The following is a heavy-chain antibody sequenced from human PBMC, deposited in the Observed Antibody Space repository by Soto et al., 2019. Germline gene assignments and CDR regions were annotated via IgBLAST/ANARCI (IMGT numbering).Heavy chain of an antibody. D-gene: IGHD3-22*01. V-gene: IGHV1-69*06. CDR2: IIPIFGTA. J-gene: IGHJ4*02. Sequence: VASVKVSCKASGGTFSSYAISWVRQAPGQGLEWMGGIIPIFGTANYAQKFQGRVTITADKSTSTAYMELSSLRSEDTAVYYCARDLYYDSSGYYFDYWGQGTLVTVSS. CDR1: GGTFSSYA. CDR3: ARDLYYDSSGYYFDY.